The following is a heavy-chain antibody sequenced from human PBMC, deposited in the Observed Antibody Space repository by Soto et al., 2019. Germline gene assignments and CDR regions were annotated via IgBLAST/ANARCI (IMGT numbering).Heavy chain of an antibody. D-gene: IGHD3-3*01. CDR1: GFTFSSYS. J-gene: IGHJ4*02. Sequence: EVQLVESGGGLVQPGGSLRLSCAASGFTFSSYSMNWVRQAPGKGLEWVSYISSSSSTIYYADSVKGRFTISRDNAKNSLYLRMNSLRAEDTAVYYCARNDFWSGYQYWGQGTLVTVSS. CDR3: ARNDFWSGYQY. V-gene: IGHV3-48*01. CDR2: ISSSSSTI.